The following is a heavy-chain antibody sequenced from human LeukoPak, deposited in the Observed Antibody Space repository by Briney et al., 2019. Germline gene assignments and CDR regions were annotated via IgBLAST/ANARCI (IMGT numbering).Heavy chain of an antibody. CDR2: INPNSGGT. D-gene: IGHD3-3*01. CDR1: GYTFTGYY. V-gene: IGHV1-2*02. Sequence: ASVKVSCKASGYTFTGYYMHWVRQAPGQGLEWMGWINPNSGGTNYAQKFHGRVTMTRDTSISTAHMELSRLRSDDTAVYYCARASQLRFLEWLFDYWGQGTLVTVSS. J-gene: IGHJ4*02. CDR3: ARASQLRFLEWLFDY.